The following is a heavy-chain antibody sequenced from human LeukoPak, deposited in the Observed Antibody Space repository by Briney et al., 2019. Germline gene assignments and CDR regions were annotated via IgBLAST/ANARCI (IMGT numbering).Heavy chain of an antibody. CDR3: ARFGLAASGRCHDAFDI. V-gene: IGHV3-23*01. J-gene: IGHJ3*02. Sequence: GGSLRLSCAASGFTFSSYGMTWVRQAPGKGLEWVSAISGSGGSTYYADSVKGRSTISRDNSKNTLYLQMNSLRAEDTAVYHCARFGLAASGRCHDAFDIWGQGTMVTVCS. CDR2: ISGSGGST. CDR1: GFTFSSYG. D-gene: IGHD3-10*01.